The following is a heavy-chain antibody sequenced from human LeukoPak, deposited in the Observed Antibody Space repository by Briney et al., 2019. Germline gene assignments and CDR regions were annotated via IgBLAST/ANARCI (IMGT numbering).Heavy chain of an antibody. CDR1: GYSITSGYY. CDR2: IYHSGST. CDR3: MRDVSYMDV. J-gene: IGHJ6*03. V-gene: IGHV4-38-2*02. Sequence: SETLSLTCTVSGYSITSGYYWGWIRQPPGRGLEWIGGIYHSGSTYYNPSLKSRVTISLDTSKNQFSLMLTSVTAADTAVYYCMRDVSYMDVWGKGTTVTVSS.